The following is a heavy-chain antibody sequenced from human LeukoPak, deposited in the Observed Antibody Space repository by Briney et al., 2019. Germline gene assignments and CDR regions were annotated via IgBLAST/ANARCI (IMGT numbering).Heavy chain of an antibody. Sequence: GGSLRLSCAASGFTFSSYSMNWVRQAPGKGLEWVSSINSSSSYIYYADSVKGRFTISRDNAKNSLYLQMNSLRAEDTAVYYCAGVRVPSRAFDIWGQGTMVTVSS. CDR3: AGVRVPSRAFDI. CDR1: GFTFSSYS. D-gene: IGHD2-2*01. J-gene: IGHJ3*02. V-gene: IGHV3-21*01. CDR2: INSSSSYI.